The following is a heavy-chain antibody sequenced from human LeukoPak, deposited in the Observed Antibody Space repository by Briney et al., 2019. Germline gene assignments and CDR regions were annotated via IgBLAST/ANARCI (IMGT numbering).Heavy chain of an antibody. CDR2: IYSGGST. Sequence: GGSLRLSCAASGFTVSSNYMSWVRQAPGKGLEWVSVIYSGGSTYYADSVKGRFTISRDNSKNTLYLQMNSLRAEDTAVYYCARDGEYEVYFDWLLSYSYFDYWGQGTLVTVSS. CDR1: GFTVSSNY. D-gene: IGHD3-9*01. V-gene: IGHV3-53*05. J-gene: IGHJ4*02. CDR3: ARDGEYEVYFDWLLSYSYFDY.